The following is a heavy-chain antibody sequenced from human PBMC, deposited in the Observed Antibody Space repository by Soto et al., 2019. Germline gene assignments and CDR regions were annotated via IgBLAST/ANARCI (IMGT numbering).Heavy chain of an antibody. V-gene: IGHV3-23*01. CDR1: GFTFSSYT. CDR2: ISGSGGST. CDR3: ASTGYSSSWYGVNWFDP. Sequence: GGFLRLSCAASGFTFSSYTMSWVRQAPGKGLEWVSAISGSGGSTYYADSVKGRFTISRDNSKNTLYLQMNSLRAEDTAVYYCASTGYSSSWYGVNWFDPWGQGTLVTVSS. J-gene: IGHJ5*02. D-gene: IGHD6-13*01.